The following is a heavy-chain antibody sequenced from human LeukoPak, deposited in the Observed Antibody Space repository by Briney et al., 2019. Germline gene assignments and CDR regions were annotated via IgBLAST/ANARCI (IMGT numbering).Heavy chain of an antibody. CDR1: GFTFSSYN. V-gene: IGHV3-21*01. D-gene: IGHD3-9*01. CDR3: VRGSLYDILTGYHKNYFDY. Sequence: PGGSLRLSCTFSGFTFSSYNMDWVRQAPGKGLEWVSSISGSSSYRYYADLVEGRFTISRDNAKNSLFLQMNSLTADDTAVYYCVRGSLYDILTGYHKNYFDYWGQGIVVTVSS. CDR2: ISGSSSYR. J-gene: IGHJ4*02.